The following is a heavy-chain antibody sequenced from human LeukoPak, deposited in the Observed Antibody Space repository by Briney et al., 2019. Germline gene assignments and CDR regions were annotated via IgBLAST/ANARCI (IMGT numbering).Heavy chain of an antibody. J-gene: IGHJ4*02. Sequence: GGSLRLSCAASGFTFSDYYMSWIRQAPGKGLEWVSYISSSGSTIYYADSVKGRFTISRDNAKNSLYLQMNSLRAEDTAVYYCARGGRDYDSSGYLVPYFDYWGQGTLVTVSS. D-gene: IGHD3-22*01. CDR3: ARGGRDYDSSGYLVPYFDY. CDR1: GFTFSDYY. V-gene: IGHV3-11*01. CDR2: ISSSGSTI.